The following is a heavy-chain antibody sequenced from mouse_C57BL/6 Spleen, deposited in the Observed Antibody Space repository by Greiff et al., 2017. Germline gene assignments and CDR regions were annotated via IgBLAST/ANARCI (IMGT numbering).Heavy chain of an antibody. CDR2: IHPNSGST. Sequence: VQLQQPGAELVKPGASVKLSCKASGYTFTSYWMHWVKQRPGQGLEWIGMIHPNSGSTNYNEKFKSKATLTVDKSSSTAYMQLSSLTSEDSAVYYCVYYGSSFYWYFDVWGTGTTVTVSS. CDR3: VYYGSSFYWYFDV. J-gene: IGHJ1*03. V-gene: IGHV1-64*01. CDR1: GYTFTSYW. D-gene: IGHD1-1*01.